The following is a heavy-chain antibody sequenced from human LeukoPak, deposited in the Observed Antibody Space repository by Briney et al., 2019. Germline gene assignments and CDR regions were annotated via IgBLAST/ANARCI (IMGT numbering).Heavy chain of an antibody. CDR1: GGSITSRSYY. J-gene: IGHJ4*02. V-gene: IGHV4-39*07. CDR2: IYYSGTT. CDR3: ARYHNGYDDY. D-gene: IGHD5-12*01. Sequence: SETLSLTCSVSGGSITSRSYYWGWIRQPPGKGLEWIGSIYYSGTTYYSPSLKSRVTISLDTSRSQFSLILSSVTAADTAVYYCARYHNGYDDYWGQGTLVTVSS.